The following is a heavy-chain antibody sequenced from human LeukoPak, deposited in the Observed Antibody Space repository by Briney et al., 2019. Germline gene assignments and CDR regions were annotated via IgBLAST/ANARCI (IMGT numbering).Heavy chain of an antibody. Sequence: PGGSLRLSCAASGFTFSSYWMSWVRQAPGKGLEWVANIKQDGSEKYYVDSVKGRFTISRDNAKNSLYLQMNSLRAEDTAVYHCAGGGFPTYFDYWGQGTLVTVSS. J-gene: IGHJ4*02. CDR1: GFTFSSYW. CDR2: IKQDGSEK. V-gene: IGHV3-7*01. D-gene: IGHD3-16*01. CDR3: AGGGFPTYFDY.